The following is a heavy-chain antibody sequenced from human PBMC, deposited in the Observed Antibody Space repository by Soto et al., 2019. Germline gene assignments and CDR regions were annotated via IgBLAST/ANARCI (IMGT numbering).Heavy chain of an antibody. D-gene: IGHD6-19*01. J-gene: IGHJ3*01. V-gene: IGHV1-8*01. CDR1: GYTFTRYD. CDR2: LNPNSGNT. CDR3: ARGSSCGWDTFDV. Sequence: QVQLLQSGAEVKKLGASVKVSCKAPGYTFTRYDINWVRQATGQGLEWMGWLNPNSGNTAYAQKFQGRATMTRNTTKSTANMELSSLRSEDTAVYYCARGSSCGWDTFDVWGQGTMVTVSS.